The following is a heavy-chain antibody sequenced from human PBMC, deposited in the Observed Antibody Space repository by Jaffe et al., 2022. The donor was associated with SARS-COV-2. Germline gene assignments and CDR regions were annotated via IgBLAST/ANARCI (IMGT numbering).Heavy chain of an antibody. Sequence: EEQLVESGGGLVQPGGSLILSCAASAFTVSSSLMSWVRQAPGKGLEWVSGMHGGGITLYADSVKGRFTISRDLSKNTVFLQMYSLRPDDTAMYYCARAPGQARFRFDLWGRGTLVSVSS. CDR3: ARAPGQARFRFDL. J-gene: IGHJ2*01. V-gene: IGHV3-53*04. CDR2: MHGGGIT. CDR1: AFTVSSSL. D-gene: IGHD6-6*01.